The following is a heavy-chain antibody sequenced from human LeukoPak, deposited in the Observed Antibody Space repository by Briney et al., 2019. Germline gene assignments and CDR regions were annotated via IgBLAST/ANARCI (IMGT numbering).Heavy chain of an antibody. D-gene: IGHD4-23*01. CDR1: GGSISTYY. CDR3: ARQYYGGKGTPLDY. J-gene: IGHJ4*02. Sequence: PSETLSLTCTVSGGSISTYYWSWIRQPPGKGLEWIGYIYYSGSTNYNPSLKSRVTISVDTSKNQCSLKLSSVTAADTAVYYCARQYYGGKGTPLDYWGQGTLVTVSS. V-gene: IGHV4-59*08. CDR2: IYYSGST.